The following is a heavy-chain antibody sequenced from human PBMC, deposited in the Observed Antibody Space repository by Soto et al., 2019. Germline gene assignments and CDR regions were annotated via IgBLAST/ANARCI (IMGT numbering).Heavy chain of an antibody. CDR3: ARDTYSGYDFGL. J-gene: IGHJ5*02. D-gene: IGHD5-12*01. V-gene: IGHV4-30-4*01. Sequence: QVQLRESGPGLVKPSRTLSLTCSVSGASVAGGSYYWSWVLQPPGKGLEWIGYIPSRGRPFYNPSLTSRGTISADTSKNQLSLQLTSVTAADTAVYYCARDTYSGYDFGLWGQGTLVTVSS. CDR1: GASVAGGSYY. CDR2: IPSRGRP.